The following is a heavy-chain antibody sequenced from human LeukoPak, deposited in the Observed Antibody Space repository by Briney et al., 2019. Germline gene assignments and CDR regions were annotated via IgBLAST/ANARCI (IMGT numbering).Heavy chain of an antibody. CDR2: IRYDKTNK. V-gene: IGHV3-30*02. CDR1: GFTLSTYG. J-gene: IGHJ4*02. CDR3: AREGDYYDRRYDY. D-gene: IGHD3-22*01. Sequence: GGSLRLSCAASGFTLSTYGMHWVRQAPGKGLDWVAFIRYDKTNKYYADSVKGRFTISRDNAKNSLYLQMNSLRAEDTAVYYCAREGDYYDRRYDYWGQGTLVTVSS.